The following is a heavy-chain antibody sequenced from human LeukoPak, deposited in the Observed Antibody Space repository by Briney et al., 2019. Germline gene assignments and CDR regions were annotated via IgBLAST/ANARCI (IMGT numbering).Heavy chain of an antibody. V-gene: IGHV3-66*01. J-gene: IGHJ4*02. CDR1: GFTVSSNY. Sequence: GGSLRLSCAASGFTVSSNYTSWVRQAPGKGLEWVSVIYSGGSTYYADSVKGRFTISRDNSKNTLYLQMNSLRAEDTAVYYYARVSIGWYHFDYWGQGTLVTVSS. CDR2: IYSGGST. CDR3: ARVSIGWYHFDY. D-gene: IGHD6-19*01.